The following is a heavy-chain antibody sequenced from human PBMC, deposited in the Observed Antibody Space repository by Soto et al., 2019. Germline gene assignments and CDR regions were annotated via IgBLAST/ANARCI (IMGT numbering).Heavy chain of an antibody. J-gene: IGHJ4*02. CDR1: GGTFSSFINYP. CDR2: IVPNVGTV. D-gene: IGHD3-3*01. Sequence: ASVKVSCKSSGGTFSSFINYPINWVRQAPGQGLEWMGGIVPNVGTVNYAQKFRGKVTITADKSTGTAYMELSSLRSEDTALYYCARRDTSGFLRYFDNWGQGTQVTVSS. V-gene: IGHV1-69*06. CDR3: ARRDTSGFLRYFDN.